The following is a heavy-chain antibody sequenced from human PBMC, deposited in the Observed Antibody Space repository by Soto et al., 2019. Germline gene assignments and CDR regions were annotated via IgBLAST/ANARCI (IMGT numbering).Heavy chain of an antibody. Sequence: QVQLVESGGGVVQPGRSLRLSCAASGFTFSSYAMHWVRQAPGKGLEWVAVISYDGSNKYYADSVKGRFTISRDNSKNTLFLQMNSLRAEDTAVYYCARVGRLHYFDYWGQGTLFTVSS. D-gene: IGHD4-17*01. J-gene: IGHJ4*02. CDR3: ARVGRLHYFDY. CDR2: ISYDGSNK. V-gene: IGHV3-30-3*01. CDR1: GFTFSSYA.